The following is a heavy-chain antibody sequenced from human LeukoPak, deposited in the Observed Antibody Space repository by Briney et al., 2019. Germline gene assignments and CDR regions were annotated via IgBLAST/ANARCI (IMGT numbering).Heavy chain of an antibody. D-gene: IGHD3-22*01. CDR2: INSDGSRI. Sequence: GGSLRLSCAASGFTLSTYWMYWVRQAPGKGLVWVSRINSDGSRIDYADSVKGRFTISRDNSKNTLYLQMTGLRVEDTAVYYCARDSRGPDYWGQGALVTVSS. V-gene: IGHV3-74*01. J-gene: IGHJ4*02. CDR1: GFTLSTYW. CDR3: ARDSRGPDY.